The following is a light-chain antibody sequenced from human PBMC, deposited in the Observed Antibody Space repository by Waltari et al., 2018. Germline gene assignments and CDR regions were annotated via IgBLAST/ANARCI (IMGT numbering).Light chain of an antibody. V-gene: IGLV2-14*01. CDR1: SNDVGVYNS. J-gene: IGLJ2*01. CDR2: DVS. Sequence: QSALTQPASVSGSPGQSVTIFCAGTSNDVGVYNSVSWYQEHPGQAPSVIIYDVSDRPSGLSDRFSGSKSGNTASLTISGLQAEDEADYYCSSQSSNDVVLFGGGTKLTVL. CDR3: SSQSSNDVVL.